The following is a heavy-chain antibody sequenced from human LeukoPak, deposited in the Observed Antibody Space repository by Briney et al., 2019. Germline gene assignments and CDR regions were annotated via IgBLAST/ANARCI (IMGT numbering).Heavy chain of an antibody. CDR1: GGTFSSYA. Sequence: SVKVSRKASGGTFSSYAISWVRQAPGQGLEWMGGIIPIFGTANYAQKFQGRVTITADESTSTAYMELSSLRSEDTAVYYCARTIAVAGSWFDPWGQGTLVTVSS. J-gene: IGHJ5*02. CDR2: IIPIFGTA. V-gene: IGHV1-69*13. D-gene: IGHD6-19*01. CDR3: ARTIAVAGSWFDP.